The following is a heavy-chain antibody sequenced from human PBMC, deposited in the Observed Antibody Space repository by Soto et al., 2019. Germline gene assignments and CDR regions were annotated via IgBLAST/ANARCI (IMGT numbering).Heavy chain of an antibody. CDR2: ISYDGSRK. D-gene: IGHD5-12*01. Sequence: QVQVVESGGGVVQPGRSLRLSCAASGFTFSSYGMHWVRQAPGKGLEWVAFISYDGSRKYYVDSVKGRFTISRDNAKNTLYLQMNSLRDEDTAVYYCAKGYSGYDSTLDYWGQGTLVTVSS. CDR1: GFTFSSYG. V-gene: IGHV3-30*18. CDR3: AKGYSGYDSTLDY. J-gene: IGHJ4*02.